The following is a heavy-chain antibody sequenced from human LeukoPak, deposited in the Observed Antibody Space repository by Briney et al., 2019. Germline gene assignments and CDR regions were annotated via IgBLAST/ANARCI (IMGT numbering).Heavy chain of an antibody. CDR3: ARGVTMDV. V-gene: IGHV4-61*02. D-gene: IGHD4-11*01. J-gene: IGHJ6*03. CDR2: IYTSGST. Sequence: SQTLSLTRTVSGGSISSGSYYWSWIRQPAGKGLEWIGRIYTSGSTNYNPSLKSRVTISVDTSKNQFSLKLSSVTAADTAVYYCARGVTMDVWGKGTTVTVSS. CDR1: GGSISSGSYY.